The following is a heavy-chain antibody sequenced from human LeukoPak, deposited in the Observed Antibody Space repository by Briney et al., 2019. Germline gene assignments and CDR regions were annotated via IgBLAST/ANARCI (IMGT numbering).Heavy chain of an antibody. J-gene: IGHJ4*02. CDR2: ISVDGSNK. Sequence: PGGSLRLSCVASGFTFSRYSMHWVRQAPGKGLEWVAVISVDGSNKYYADSVKGRFTISRDNSKNTLYLEMNSLRAEDTAVYYCARSPAPTHSSWLYFDYWGQGTLVTVSS. V-gene: IGHV3-30*03. CDR3: ARSPAPTHSSWLYFDY. CDR1: GFTFSRYS. D-gene: IGHD6-13*01.